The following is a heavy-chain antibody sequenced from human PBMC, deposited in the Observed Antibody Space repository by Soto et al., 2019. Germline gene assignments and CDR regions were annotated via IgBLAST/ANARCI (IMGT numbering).Heavy chain of an antibody. Sequence: QAQVVQSGAEVRKPGSSVKLSCKASEGTFNSYAIAWVRQAPGHGLEWMGGIIPYYNTLNYAQKFQDRVTITADDSTNTVYMELSSLRSDDTAVYFWASGASRWYPYFFDSWAQGTLVTVSS. D-gene: IGHD6-13*01. J-gene: IGHJ4*02. CDR1: EGTFNSYA. V-gene: IGHV1-69*01. CDR2: IIPYYNTL. CDR3: ASGASRWYPYFFDS.